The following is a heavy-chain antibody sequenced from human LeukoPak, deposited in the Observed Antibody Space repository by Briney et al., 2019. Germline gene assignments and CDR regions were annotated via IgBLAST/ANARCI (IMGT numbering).Heavy chain of an antibody. CDR3: ARDASPRRWGAPDAFDI. V-gene: IGHV4-61*02. Sequence: SSETLSLTCTVSGGSISSGSYYWSWIRQPAGKGLEWIGRIYTSGSTNYNPSLKSRVTISVDTSKNQFSLKLSSVTAADTAVYYCARDASPRRWGAPDAFDIWGQGTMVTVSS. J-gene: IGHJ3*02. CDR2: IYTSGST. CDR1: GGSISSGSYY. D-gene: IGHD1-26*01.